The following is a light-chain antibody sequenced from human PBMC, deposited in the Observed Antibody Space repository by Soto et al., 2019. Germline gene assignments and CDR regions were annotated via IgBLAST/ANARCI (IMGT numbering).Light chain of an antibody. CDR3: QQHDNYPWT. V-gene: IGKV1-5*01. J-gene: IGKJ1*01. CDR1: QSIGRW. CDR2: HAS. Sequence: DIQMTQSPSTLSASIGDRVTISCRASQSIGRWLAWYQQKPGTAPNLLIYHASNRRGGVPSRFSGSGSGTEITLTISSLQPEDFAAYYCQQHDNYPWTFGQGTKVDIK.